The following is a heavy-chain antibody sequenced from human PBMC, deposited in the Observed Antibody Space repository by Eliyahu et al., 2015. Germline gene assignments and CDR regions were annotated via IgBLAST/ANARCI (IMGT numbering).Heavy chain of an antibody. CDR2: INPSGGST. CDR3: ARDEDSSGWYGATYGY. Sequence: QVQLVQSGAEVKKPGASVKVSCKASGYTFTSYYMHWVRQAPGQGLEWMGIINPSGGSTSYAQKFQGRVTMTRDTSTSTVYMELSSLRSEDTAVYYCARDEDSSGWYGATYGYWGQGTLVTVSS. V-gene: IGHV1-46*01. J-gene: IGHJ4*02. D-gene: IGHD6-19*01. CDR1: GYTFTSYY.